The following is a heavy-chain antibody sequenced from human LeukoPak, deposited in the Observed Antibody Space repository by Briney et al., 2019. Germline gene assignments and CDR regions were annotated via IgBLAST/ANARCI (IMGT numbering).Heavy chain of an antibody. Sequence: GGSLSLSCAASGFTFSDDYMSWVRQAPGKGLEWVSSISGSGSSTYYADSVKGRFTISRDNSKNRMYLQMNSLRAEDTAVYYCAIDIWGVPLFVYWGQGTLVTVSS. CDR1: GFTFSDDY. V-gene: IGHV3-23*01. CDR3: AIDIWGVPLFVY. J-gene: IGHJ4*02. D-gene: IGHD3-10*01. CDR2: ISGSGSST.